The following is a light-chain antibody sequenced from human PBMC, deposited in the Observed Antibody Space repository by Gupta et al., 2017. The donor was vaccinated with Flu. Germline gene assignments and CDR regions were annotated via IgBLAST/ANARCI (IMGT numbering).Light chain of an antibody. J-gene: IGKJ1*01. CDR3: QQYALSPKT. V-gene: IGKV3-20*01. CDR2: GAS. CDR1: QSLPSTY. Sequence: GTLSLSPGEKGTLSCRASQSLPSTYVAWYQQKPGQSPKLLIFGASSRATGTPDRFSGGGSGTDFTLTISRLEPEDFAVYYCQQYALSPKTFGQGTKVEV.